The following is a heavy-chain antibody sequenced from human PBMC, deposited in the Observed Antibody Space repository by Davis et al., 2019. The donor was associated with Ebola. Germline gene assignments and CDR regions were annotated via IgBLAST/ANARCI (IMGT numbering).Heavy chain of an antibody. CDR2: IIPVVDTK. CDR1: GGTFTNYA. CDR3: ARGKWFDP. V-gene: IGHV1-69*04. J-gene: IGHJ5*02. Sequence: SVKVSCKTSGGTFTNYAVNWVRQAPGQGLEWMGRIIPVVDTKDYAQKFQGRVTLTADKATNTAYMELGGLRFDDTAVYYCARGKWFDPWGQGTLVSVTS.